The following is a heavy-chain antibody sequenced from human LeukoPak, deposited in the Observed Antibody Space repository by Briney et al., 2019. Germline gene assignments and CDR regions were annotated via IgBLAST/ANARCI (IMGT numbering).Heavy chain of an antibody. J-gene: IGHJ3*02. V-gene: IGHV7-4-1*02. CDR1: GYTFTSYA. D-gene: IGHD1-26*01. CDR3: ARTSWELNAAFGI. Sequence: GASVKVSCKASGYTFTSYAMDWGRQAPGQGVEWRGWINTNTGNPTYAQGFTGRFVFSLDTSLSTAYLQISSLKAEDTAVYYCARTSWELNAAFGIWGQGTMVTVSS. CDR2: INTNTGNP.